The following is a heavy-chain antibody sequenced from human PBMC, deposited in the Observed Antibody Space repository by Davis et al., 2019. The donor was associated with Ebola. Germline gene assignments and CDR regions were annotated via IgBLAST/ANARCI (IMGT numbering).Heavy chain of an antibody. J-gene: IGHJ6*02. D-gene: IGHD2-15*01. CDR1: GGSFSGYY. Sequence: MPSETLSLTCAVYGGSFSGYYWSWIRQPPGKGLEWIGESNHSGSTNYNPSLKSRVTISVDTSKNQFSLQLSSVTAADTAVYYCARRRVVVVAAKPYYYYGMDVWGQGTTVTVSS. CDR3: ARRRVVVVAAKPYYYYGMDV. V-gene: IGHV4-34*01. CDR2: SNHSGST.